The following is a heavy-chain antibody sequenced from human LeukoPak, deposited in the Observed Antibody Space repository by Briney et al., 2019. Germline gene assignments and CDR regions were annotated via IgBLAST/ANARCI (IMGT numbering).Heavy chain of an antibody. V-gene: IGHV1-46*01. CDR2: INPSGGST. Sequence: ASVKVSCKASGYTFTSYYMHWVRQAPGQGLEWMGIINPSGGSTSYAQKFQGRVTMTRETSTSTVYMELSRLRSEDTAVYYCARDRARLYYFDYWGQGTLVTVSS. J-gene: IGHJ4*02. CDR1: GYTFTSYY. D-gene: IGHD3-16*01. CDR3: ARDRARLYYFDY.